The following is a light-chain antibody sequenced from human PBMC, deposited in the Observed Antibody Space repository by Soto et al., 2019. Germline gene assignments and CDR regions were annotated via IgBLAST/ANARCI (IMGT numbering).Light chain of an antibody. V-gene: IGKV3-20*01. Sequence: EIVLTQSPGTLSLSPGVRATLSCRASQSVSSRNLAWYRQKPGQAPSLLSYGASNRATGIPDRFSGSGSGTDFALTISRLEPEDFAVYYCLRYGDSPPAYTFGQGTKLDIK. J-gene: IGKJ2*01. CDR3: LRYGDSPPAYT. CDR1: QSVSSRN. CDR2: GAS.